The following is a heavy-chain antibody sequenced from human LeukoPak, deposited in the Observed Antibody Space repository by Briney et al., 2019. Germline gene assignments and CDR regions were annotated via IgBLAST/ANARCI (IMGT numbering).Heavy chain of an antibody. CDR2: INHSGST. CDR3: ARIQLGYCSSTSCYNLPGVRFDP. CDR1: GGSFSGYY. V-gene: IGHV4-34*01. D-gene: IGHD2-2*02. J-gene: IGHJ5*02. Sequence: SETLSLTCAVYGGSFSGYYCSWIRQPPGKGLEWIGEINHSGSTNYNPSLKSRVTISVDTSKNQISLKRSSVTAADTAVYYCARIQLGYCSSTSCYNLPGVRFDPWGQGTLVTVSS.